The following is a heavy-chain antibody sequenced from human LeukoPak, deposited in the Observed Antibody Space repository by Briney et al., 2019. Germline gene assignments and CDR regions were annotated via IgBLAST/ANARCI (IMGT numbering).Heavy chain of an antibody. CDR1: GYSFTSYW. CDR3: ARHTPYDMLTGYYPHYFDY. CDR2: IYRGDSDT. D-gene: IGHD3-9*01. J-gene: IGHJ4*02. V-gene: IGHV5-51*01. Sequence: GESLKISCKGSGYSFTSYWIGWGRPIPGKGLEWMGIIYRGDSDTRYSPSFQGQVTIPADKSISTAYLQWSSLKASDTAMYYCARHTPYDMLTGYYPHYFDYWRQGTLVTVSS.